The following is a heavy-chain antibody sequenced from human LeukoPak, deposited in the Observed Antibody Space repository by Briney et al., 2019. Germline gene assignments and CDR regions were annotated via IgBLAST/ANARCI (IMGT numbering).Heavy chain of an antibody. Sequence: PGGSLRLSCAASGFTFSDYYMSWIRQAPGKGLEWVSYISSSGSTIYYADSVKGRFTNARDNAKNSLYLQMNSLRAEDTAVYYCARDSTLGYCSSTSCQTNWFDPWGQGTLVTVSS. CDR3: ARDSTLGYCSSTSCQTNWFDP. V-gene: IGHV3-11*04. J-gene: IGHJ5*02. CDR1: GFTFSDYY. CDR2: ISSSGSTI. D-gene: IGHD2-2*01.